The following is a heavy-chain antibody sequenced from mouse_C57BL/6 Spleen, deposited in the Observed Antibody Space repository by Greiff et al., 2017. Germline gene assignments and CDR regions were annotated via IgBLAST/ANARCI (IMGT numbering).Heavy chain of an antibody. CDR2: INPSTGGN. Sequence: VQLQQSGPELVKPGASVKISCKASGYSFTGYYMHWVKQSSEKSLEWIGEINPSTGGNSYNQKFKGKATLTVDKSSSTAYMQLKSLTSEDSAVYYCARKDFDWYFDVWGTGTTVTVSS. V-gene: IGHV1-43*01. J-gene: IGHJ1*03. CDR1: GYSFTGYY. CDR3: ARKDFDWYFDV.